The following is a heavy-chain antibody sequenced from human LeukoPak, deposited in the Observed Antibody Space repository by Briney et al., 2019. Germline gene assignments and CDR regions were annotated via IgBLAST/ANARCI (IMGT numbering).Heavy chain of an antibody. CDR2: IYYSGST. CDR3: ARRGLTTSGAFDI. J-gene: IGHJ3*02. Sequence: SETLSLTCTVSGGSISSSSYYWGWIRQPPGKGLEWIGSIYYSGSTYYNPSLKSRVTISVDTSKNQFSLKLSSVTAADTAVYYRARRGLTTSGAFDIWGQGTMVTVSS. V-gene: IGHV4-39*01. D-gene: IGHD4-11*01. CDR1: GGSISSSSYY.